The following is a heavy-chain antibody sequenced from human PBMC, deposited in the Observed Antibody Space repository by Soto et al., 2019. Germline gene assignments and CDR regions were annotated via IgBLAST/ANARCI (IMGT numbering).Heavy chain of an antibody. CDR1: GFTFDDYA. CDR2: ISWNSGSI. CDR3: AREDYSNFDY. D-gene: IGHD4-4*01. J-gene: IGHJ4*02. Sequence: PGGSLRLSCAASGFTFDDYAMHWVRQAPGKGLEWVSGISWNSGSIGYADSVKGRFTISRDNAKNSLYLQMNSLRAEDTALYYCAREDYSNFDYWGQGTLVTVSS. V-gene: IGHV3-9*01.